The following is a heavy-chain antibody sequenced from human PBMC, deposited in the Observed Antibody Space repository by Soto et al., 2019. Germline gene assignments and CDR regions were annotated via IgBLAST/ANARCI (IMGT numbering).Heavy chain of an antibody. V-gene: IGHV1-18*01. CDR3: ARDLSGESTLIDY. J-gene: IGHJ4*01. CDR2: ISAYNGNT. D-gene: IGHD3-10*01. Sequence: GASVKVSCKASCYTFTSYGISWVRQAPGQGLERMGWISAYNGNTHYSQKLPCRVTMTTDTSTSTAYMELRSLRSDDTAVYYCARDLSGESTLIDYWGHVTLVTVSS. CDR1: CYTFTSYG.